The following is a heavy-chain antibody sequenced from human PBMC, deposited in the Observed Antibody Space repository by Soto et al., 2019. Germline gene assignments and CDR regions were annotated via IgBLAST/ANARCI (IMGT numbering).Heavy chain of an antibody. CDR3: AKTYFGPNNYFDY. CDR1: GFTFSSYA. D-gene: IGHD3-10*01. CDR2: ISGRGAT. V-gene: IGHV3-23*01. Sequence: PGGSLRLSCAASGFTFSSYAMSWVRQAPGKGLEWVSVISGRGATYYADSVKGRFTISRDNSRNTLYLQMNSLRAEDTAVYYCAKTYFGPNNYFDYRGHGTLVTVSS. J-gene: IGHJ4*01.